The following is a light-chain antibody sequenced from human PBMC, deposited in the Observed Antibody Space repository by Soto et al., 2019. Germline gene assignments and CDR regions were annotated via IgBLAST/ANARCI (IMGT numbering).Light chain of an antibody. V-gene: IGLV2-23*02. Sequence: QPVLTQPASVTGSPGQSITISCTGTTSDVGTYNLVSWYQHHPGKAPQLIIFEVTKRPSGVSDRFSGSKSGNTASLTISGLLGEDEADYYCCSFAGRSPPTSIFGTGTKVTVL. J-gene: IGLJ1*01. CDR3: CSFAGRSPPTSI. CDR1: TSDVGTYNL. CDR2: EVT.